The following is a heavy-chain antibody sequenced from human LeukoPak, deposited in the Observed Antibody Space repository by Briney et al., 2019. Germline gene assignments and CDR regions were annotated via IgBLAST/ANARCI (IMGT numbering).Heavy chain of an antibody. CDR1: GFTFSDHY. J-gene: IGHJ4*02. V-gene: IGHV3-72*01. Sequence: GGSLRLSCAASGFTFSDHYMDWVRQAPGKGLEGVGRTRNKANSYTTEYAASVKGRFIISRDDSRNSLYLQMNSLKTEDSAVYYCARVKAGGYSYGFDYRGQGILVTVSS. D-gene: IGHD5-18*01. CDR3: ARVKAGGYSYGFDY. CDR2: TRNKANSYTT.